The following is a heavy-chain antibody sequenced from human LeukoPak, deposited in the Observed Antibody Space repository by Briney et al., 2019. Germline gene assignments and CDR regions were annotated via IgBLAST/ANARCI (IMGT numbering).Heavy chain of an antibody. V-gene: IGHV3-74*01. CDR2: INSDGSST. J-gene: IGHJ4*02. D-gene: IGHD3-22*01. CDR1: GFTLSSYW. CDR3: ARGSDYYFHSSMPY. Sequence: PGGSLRLSCAASGFTLSSYWMHWVRQAPGKGLVWVSRINSDGSSTSYADSVKGRFTISRDNAKNTLYLQMNSLRAEDTAVYYCARGSDYYFHSSMPYWGQGTLVTVSS.